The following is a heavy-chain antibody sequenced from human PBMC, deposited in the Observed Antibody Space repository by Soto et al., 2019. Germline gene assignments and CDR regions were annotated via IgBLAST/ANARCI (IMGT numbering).Heavy chain of an antibody. Sequence: QVLLVQSGTEVKKPGASVKVSCKASGYTFSNYPIIWLRQAPGERLEWMGWINSGNGETKYSQRFQGRVTITRDTSASTAYMEVSSLRSEDTAVYYCARGVGEWELLTDGGQGTLVTVSS. J-gene: IGHJ4*02. D-gene: IGHD1-26*01. V-gene: IGHV1-3*01. CDR2: INSGNGET. CDR3: ARGVGEWELLTD. CDR1: GYTFSNYP.